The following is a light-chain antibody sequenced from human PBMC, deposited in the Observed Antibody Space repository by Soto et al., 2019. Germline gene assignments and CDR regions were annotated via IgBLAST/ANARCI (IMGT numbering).Light chain of an antibody. V-gene: IGLV1-44*01. CDR3: ATWDNSLNAVV. CDR1: SSNIGSDT. Sequence: QAVVTQPPSTSATPGQRVTISCSGSSSNIGSDTVNWYQQLPGAAPKLLIYSNNQRPSGVPDRFSGSKSGTSASLAISGLQSEDEADYYCATWDNSLNAVVFGGGTKVTVL. CDR2: SNN. J-gene: IGLJ2*01.